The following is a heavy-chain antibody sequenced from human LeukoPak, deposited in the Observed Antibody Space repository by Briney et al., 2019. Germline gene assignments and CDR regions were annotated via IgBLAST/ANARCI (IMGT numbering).Heavy chain of an antibody. V-gene: IGHV4-61*02. CDR3: ARVNSPKSGVDWFDP. J-gene: IGHJ5*02. CDR1: GGSISSGSYY. CDR2: IYTSGST. Sequence: SETLSLTCTVSGGSISSGSYYWSWIRQPAGKGLEWIGRIYTSGSTNYNPSLKSRVTISVDTSKNQFSLKLSSVTAADTAVYYCARVNSPKSGVDWFDPWGQGTLVTVSS. D-gene: IGHD2-8*01.